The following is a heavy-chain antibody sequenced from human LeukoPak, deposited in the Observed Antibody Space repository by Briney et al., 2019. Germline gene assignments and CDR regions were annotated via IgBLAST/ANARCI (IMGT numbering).Heavy chain of an antibody. Sequence: PSETLSLTCTVSGGSISSYYWSWLRQPPGKGLEWIGYIYYSGSTNYNPSLKSRVTISVDTSKNQFSLKLSSVTAADTAVYYCARYMSGLGDFDYWGQGTLVTVSS. CDR1: GGSISSYY. J-gene: IGHJ4*02. V-gene: IGHV4-59*01. CDR2: IYYSGST. CDR3: ARYMSGLGDFDY. D-gene: IGHD2-21*01.